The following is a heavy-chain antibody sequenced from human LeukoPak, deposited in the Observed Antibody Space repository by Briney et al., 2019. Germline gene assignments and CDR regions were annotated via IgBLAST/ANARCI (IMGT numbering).Heavy chain of an antibody. J-gene: IGHJ4*02. CDR2: IYYSGST. D-gene: IGHD3-10*01. Sequence: KPSETLSPTCTVSGGSISSGSNYWGWIRQPPGKGLEWIGSIYYSGSTYYNPSLKSRVTISVDTSKNQFSLKLSSVTAADTAVYYCVRHISVVRGETFDFWGQGSLVTVSS. CDR1: GGSISSGSNY. CDR3: VRHISVVRGETFDF. V-gene: IGHV4-39*01.